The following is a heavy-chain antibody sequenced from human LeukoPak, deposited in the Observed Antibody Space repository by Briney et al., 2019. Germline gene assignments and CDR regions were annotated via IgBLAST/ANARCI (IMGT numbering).Heavy chain of an antibody. V-gene: IGHV4-59*01. CDR1: GGSITRYY. J-gene: IGHJ4*02. CDR3: ASRYSTGLHFDF. Sequence: SETLSLTCTVSGGSITRYYWSWIRQPPGKGLEWIGYIYYSGSANYNPSLKSRVTISVDTSKNQFSLKLSSVTAADTAVYYCASRYSTGLHFDFWGQGTLVPVSS. D-gene: IGHD2-8*02. CDR2: IYYSGSA.